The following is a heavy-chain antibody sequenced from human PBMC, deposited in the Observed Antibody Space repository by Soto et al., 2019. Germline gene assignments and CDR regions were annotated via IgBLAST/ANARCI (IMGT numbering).Heavy chain of an antibody. CDR2: IFYSGST. D-gene: IGHD2-15*01. V-gene: IGHV4-39*07. Sequence: PSETLSLTCTVSGGSISSSSYYWGWIRQPPGKGLEWIGSIFYSGSTYYNPSLKSRVTISVDTSKNQFSLKLSSVTAADTAVYYCARYSTYWSCSGGSCYNNYYYGMDVWGQGTTVTVSS. CDR3: ARYSTYWSCSGGSCYNNYYYGMDV. J-gene: IGHJ6*02. CDR1: GGSISSSSYY.